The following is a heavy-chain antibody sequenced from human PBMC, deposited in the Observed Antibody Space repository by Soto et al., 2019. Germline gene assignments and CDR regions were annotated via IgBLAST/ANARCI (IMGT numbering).Heavy chain of an antibody. V-gene: IGHV4-31*03. J-gene: IGHJ6*02. CDR3: ARDFGITIFGVVQPPYYYGMDV. CDR1: GGSISSGGYY. Sequence: KSSETLSLTCTVSGGSISSGGYYWSWIRQHPGKGLEWIGYIYYSGSTYYNPSLKSRVTISVDTSKNQFSLKLSSVTAADTAVYYCARDFGITIFGVVQPPYYYGMDVWGQGTTVTVSS. D-gene: IGHD3-3*01. CDR2: IYYSGST.